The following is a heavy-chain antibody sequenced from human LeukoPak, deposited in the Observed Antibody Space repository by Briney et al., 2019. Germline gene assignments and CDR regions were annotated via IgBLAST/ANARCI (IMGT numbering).Heavy chain of an antibody. Sequence: SETLSLTCTVSGGSISSYYWSWIRQPPGKGLEWIGYIYYSGSANYNPSLKSRVTMSVDTSKNQFSLKLSSVTAADTAVYYCARGGYYYLDVWGRGTTVTVSS. CDR3: ARGGYYYLDV. CDR2: IYYSGSA. CDR1: GGSISSYY. J-gene: IGHJ6*03. V-gene: IGHV4-59*01.